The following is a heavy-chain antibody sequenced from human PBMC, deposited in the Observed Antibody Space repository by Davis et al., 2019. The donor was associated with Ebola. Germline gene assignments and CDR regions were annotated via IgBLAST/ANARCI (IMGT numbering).Heavy chain of an antibody. CDR3: VTTGFDY. J-gene: IGHJ4*02. Sequence: GGSLRLSCAAPGFTFSSYAMHWVRQAPGKGLEWVAVISYDGSNKYYADSVKGRFTISRDNSKNTLYLQMNSLRAEDTAVYYPVTTGFDYWGQGTLVTVSS. D-gene: IGHD4-17*01. CDR2: ISYDGSNK. V-gene: IGHV3-30-3*01. CDR1: GFTFSSYA.